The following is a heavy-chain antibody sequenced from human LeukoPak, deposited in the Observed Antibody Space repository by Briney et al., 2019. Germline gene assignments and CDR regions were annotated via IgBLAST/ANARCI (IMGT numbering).Heavy chain of an antibody. D-gene: IGHD3-10*01. CDR1: GFTFTTYW. CDR3: ARTAMVRGVMDAFDI. J-gene: IGHJ3*02. V-gene: IGHV3-7*01. Sequence: GESLRLSCAASGFTFTTYWMSWVRQAPGKGLEWVANIKQDGSEKYYVDSVKGRFTISRDNAKNSLYLQMNSLRAEDTAVYYCARTAMVRGVMDAFDIWGQGTMVTVSS. CDR2: IKQDGSEK.